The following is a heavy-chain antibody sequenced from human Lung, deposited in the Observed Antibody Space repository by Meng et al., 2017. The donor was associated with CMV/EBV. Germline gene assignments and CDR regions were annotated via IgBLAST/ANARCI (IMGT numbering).Heavy chain of an antibody. J-gene: IGHJ4*02. D-gene: IGHD2-2*01. Sequence: QRQGSGPRLVKPSGSLSVTCIVLADSIQNCFWSWVRQPAGKGLEWIGRLYPDGSTDYNPSLSSRLTLSLDTSKIRFSLKLRSVTAADTAIYYCARTPVRFCNTHMCYAFDYWGQGALVTVSS. CDR2: LYPDGST. CDR1: ADSIQNCF. CDR3: ARTPVRFCNTHMCYAFDY. V-gene: IGHV4-4*07.